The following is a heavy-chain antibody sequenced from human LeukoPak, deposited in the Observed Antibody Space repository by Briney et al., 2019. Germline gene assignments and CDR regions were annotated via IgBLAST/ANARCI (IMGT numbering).Heavy chain of an antibody. CDR3: ARTTSPYHFDY. CDR2: IVDSGGRT. Sequence: GGSLRLSCAASGFTFNTYAMSWVRQAPGKGLEWVSVIVDSGGRTVYAASVKGRITISRDNAKNTLYMQMNSLTPEDTAVYYCARTTSPYHFDYWGQGTLVTVSS. J-gene: IGHJ4*02. D-gene: IGHD1-1*01. V-gene: IGHV3-23*01. CDR1: GFTFNTYA.